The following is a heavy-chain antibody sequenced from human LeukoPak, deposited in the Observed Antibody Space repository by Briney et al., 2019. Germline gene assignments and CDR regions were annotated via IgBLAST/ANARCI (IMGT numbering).Heavy chain of an antibody. CDR3: ARVESGFFDY. D-gene: IGHD3-3*01. V-gene: IGHV3-66*01. Sequence: GGSLRLSCAASGFAVSSNYMSWVRQAPGKGLEWVSVIYSGDSTYYADFVQGRFTISRDNFKNTLYLQMNSLRAEETDVYYCARVESGFFDYWGQGTLVTVSS. J-gene: IGHJ4*02. CDR1: GFAVSSNY. CDR2: IYSGDST.